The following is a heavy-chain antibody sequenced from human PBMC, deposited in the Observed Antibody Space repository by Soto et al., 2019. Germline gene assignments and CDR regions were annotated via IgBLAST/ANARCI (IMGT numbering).Heavy chain of an antibody. CDR2: ISGSGGST. CDR3: AKGVIVVVITYFDF. D-gene: IGHD3-22*01. J-gene: IGHJ4*01. Sequence: GGSLRLYCADSGFTFSSYAMSWVRQAPGKGLEWVSAISGSGGSTYYADSVKVRFTISIDNSKNTLYLQMNSLRAEDTAVYYCAKGVIVVVITYFDFWGHGTLVTVSS. V-gene: IGHV3-23*01. CDR1: GFTFSSYA.